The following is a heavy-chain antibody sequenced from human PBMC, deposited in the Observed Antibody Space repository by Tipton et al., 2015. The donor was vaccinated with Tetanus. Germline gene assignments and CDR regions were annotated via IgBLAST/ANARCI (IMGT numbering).Heavy chain of an antibody. D-gene: IGHD6-19*01. Sequence: QLVQSGAEVKKPGESLKISCEGSGYNFTTYWIGWVRQMPGKGLEGMGIIYPGDSDTRYSPSVKGQVTISAGKFSTSAYLEWGGLRAADTAMYYCARFFGSGWPVDYWGQGTLVTVSS. V-gene: IGHV5-51*01. CDR3: ARFFGSGWPVDY. J-gene: IGHJ4*02. CDR1: GYNFTTYW. CDR2: IYPGDSDT.